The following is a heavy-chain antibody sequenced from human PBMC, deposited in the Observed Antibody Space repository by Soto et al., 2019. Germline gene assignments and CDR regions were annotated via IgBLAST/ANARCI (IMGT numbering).Heavy chain of an antibody. Sequence: SETLSLTCAVYGGSFSGYYWSWIRQPPGKGLEWIGEINHSGSTNYNPSLKSRVTISVDTSKNQFSLKLSSVTAADTAVYYCARGPRDRRGAGITMVRGVIITLDYWGQGTLVTVSS. CDR3: ARGPRDRRGAGITMVRGVIITLDY. CDR2: INHSGST. CDR1: GGSFSGYY. D-gene: IGHD3-10*01. V-gene: IGHV4-34*01. J-gene: IGHJ4*02.